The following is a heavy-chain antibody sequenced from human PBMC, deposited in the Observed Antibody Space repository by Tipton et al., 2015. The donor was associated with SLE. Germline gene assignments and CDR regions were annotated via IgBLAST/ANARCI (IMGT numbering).Heavy chain of an antibody. V-gene: IGHV1-18*01. Sequence: QVQLVQSGAEVKKPGASVKVSCKASGYTFTSYGISWVRQAPGQGLEWMGWISAYNGNTNYAQKLQGRVTMTTDTSTSTAYMELRTLRSDDTAVYYCARARYCSSTSCPYYMDVWGKGTTVTVSS. CDR3: ARARYCSSTSCPYYMDV. J-gene: IGHJ6*03. D-gene: IGHD2-2*01. CDR2: ISAYNGNT. CDR1: GYTFTSYG.